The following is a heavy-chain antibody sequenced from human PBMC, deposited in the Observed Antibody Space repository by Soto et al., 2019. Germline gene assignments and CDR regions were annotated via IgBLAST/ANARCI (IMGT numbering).Heavy chain of an antibody. Sequence: GASVKVSCKASGYTFTSYGISWVRQAPGQGLEWMGWISAYNGNTNYAQKLQGRVTMTTDTSTSTAYMELRSLRSDDTAVYYCARDTMVRGVKGGFDYWGQGTLVTVSS. CDR2: ISAYNGNT. V-gene: IGHV1-18*01. CDR3: ARDTMVRGVKGGFDY. CDR1: GYTFTSYG. J-gene: IGHJ4*02. D-gene: IGHD3-10*01.